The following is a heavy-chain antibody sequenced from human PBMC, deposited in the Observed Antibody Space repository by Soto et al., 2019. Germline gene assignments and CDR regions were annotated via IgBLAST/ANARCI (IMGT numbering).Heavy chain of an antibody. D-gene: IGHD2-15*01. J-gene: IGHJ4*02. CDR3: ARGSVVSSTGYFDY. Sequence: PSETLSLTCAVYGGSFSGYYWSWIRQPPGKGLEWIGEINHSGSTNYNPSLKSRVTISVDTSKNQFSLKLSSVTAADTAVYYCARGSVVSSTGYFDYWGQGTLVTVSS. V-gene: IGHV4-34*01. CDR1: GGSFSGYY. CDR2: INHSGST.